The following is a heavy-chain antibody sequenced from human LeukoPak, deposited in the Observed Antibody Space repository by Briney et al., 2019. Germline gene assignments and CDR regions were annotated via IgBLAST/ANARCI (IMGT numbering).Heavy chain of an antibody. CDR3: ARVRHCGGECYDALDI. V-gene: IGHV4-4*07. CDR1: GGSISSYS. D-gene: IGHD2-21*01. CDR2: IYTSGST. J-gene: IGHJ3*02. Sequence: SETLSLTCSVSGGSISSYSWNWIRQPAGKGLEWIGRIYTSGSTNYNPSLKSRVTLSVDTSKNHFSLRLNSVTAADTAVYYCARVRHCGGECYDALDIWGQGTMVTVSS.